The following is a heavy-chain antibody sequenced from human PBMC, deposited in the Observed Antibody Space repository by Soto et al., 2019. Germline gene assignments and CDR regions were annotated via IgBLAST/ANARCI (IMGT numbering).Heavy chain of an antibody. V-gene: IGHV1-3*01. Sequence: GASVKVSCKASGYTFTSYAMHWVRQAPGQRLEWMGWINAGNGNTKYSQKFQGRVTITRDTSASTAYMELSSLRSEDMAVYYCAKAIASAPRRSEYFQHWGQGTLVTVSS. CDR3: AKAIASAPRRSEYFQH. CDR1: GYTFTSYA. J-gene: IGHJ1*01. D-gene: IGHD6-13*01. CDR2: INAGNGNT.